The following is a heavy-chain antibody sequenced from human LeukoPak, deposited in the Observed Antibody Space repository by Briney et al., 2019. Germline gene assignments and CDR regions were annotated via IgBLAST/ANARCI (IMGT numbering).Heavy chain of an antibody. D-gene: IGHD1-1*01. CDR3: ARTQLDLDGFDI. V-gene: IGHV3-74*01. CDR2: IEPDGSRI. J-gene: IGHJ3*02. Sequence: GGSLRLSCAASGFTLSRYWVHWVRQVPGKGLVWVSRIEPDGSRITYADSLEGRFTMSRDNAKNTLYLQMNSLRAADTAVYYCARTQLDLDGFDIWGQGTTVTVSS. CDR1: GFTLSRYW.